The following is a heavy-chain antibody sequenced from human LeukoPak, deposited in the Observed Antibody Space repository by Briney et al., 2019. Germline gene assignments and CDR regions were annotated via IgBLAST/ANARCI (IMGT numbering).Heavy chain of an antibody. V-gene: IGHV3-9*01. CDR3: AKAYGDGFDY. CDR2: ISWNSGSI. CDR1: GFTFDDYA. D-gene: IGHD4-17*01. J-gene: IGHJ4*02. Sequence: GGSLRLSCAASGFTFDDYAMHWVRQAPGKGLEWVSGISWNSGSIGYADSVKGRFTISRDNSKNTLYLQMNSLRAEDTAVYYCAKAYGDGFDYWGQGTLVTVSS.